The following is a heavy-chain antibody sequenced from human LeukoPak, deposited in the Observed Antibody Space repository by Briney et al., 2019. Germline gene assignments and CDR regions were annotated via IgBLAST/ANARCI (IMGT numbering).Heavy chain of an antibody. CDR3: ARGQTTVTN. Sequence: GGSLGLSCAASGFTFSSYWMSWVRQAPGKGLEWVANIKQDGSEKYYVDSVKGRFTISRDNAENSLYLQMSSLRAEDTAVYYCARGQTTVTNWGQGTLVTVSS. D-gene: IGHD4-17*01. CDR1: GFTFSSYW. J-gene: IGHJ4*02. V-gene: IGHV3-7*03. CDR2: IKQDGSEK.